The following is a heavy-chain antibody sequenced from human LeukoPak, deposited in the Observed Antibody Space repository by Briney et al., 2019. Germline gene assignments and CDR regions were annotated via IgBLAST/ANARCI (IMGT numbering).Heavy chain of an antibody. D-gene: IGHD1-20*01. J-gene: IGHJ4*02. CDR1: GGTFSSYA. Sequence: GASVKVSCKASGGTFSSYAISWVRQAPGQGLEWMGRIIPILGIANYAQKFQGRVTITADKSTSTAYMELSSPRSEDTAVYYCARVWVYNWNDGATGHFDYWGQGTLVTVSS. V-gene: IGHV1-69*04. CDR2: IIPILGIA. CDR3: ARVWVYNWNDGATGHFDY.